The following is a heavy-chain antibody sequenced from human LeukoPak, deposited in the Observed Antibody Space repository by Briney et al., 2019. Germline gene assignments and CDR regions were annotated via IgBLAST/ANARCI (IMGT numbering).Heavy chain of an antibody. V-gene: IGHV3-48*04. CDR2: ISGSGSII. CDR3: ARHCTTTSCYLPLY. D-gene: IGHD2-2*01. CDR1: GFTFSSYG. J-gene: IGHJ4*02. Sequence: GGSLRLSCAASGFTFSSYGMHWVRQAPGKGLEWLSYISGSGSIIKYADSVRGRFTISRDNAKNSLYLQMESLTADDTAVYYCARHCTTTSCYLPLYWGQGTLVTVSS.